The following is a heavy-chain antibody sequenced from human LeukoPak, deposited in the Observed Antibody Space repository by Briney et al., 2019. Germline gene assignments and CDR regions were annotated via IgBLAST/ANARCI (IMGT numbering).Heavy chain of an antibody. D-gene: IGHD3-9*01. CDR2: INPNSGGT. V-gene: IGHV1-2*02. J-gene: IGHJ6*02. Sequence: ASVKVSCKASGYTFTGYYMHWVRQAPGQGLEWMGWINPNSGGTNYAQKFQGRVTMTRDTSISTAYMELSRLRSDDTAVYYCARAPRLSDWLSHENYYYYGMDVRGQGTTVTVSS. CDR3: ARAPRLSDWLSHENYYYYGMDV. CDR1: GYTFTGYY.